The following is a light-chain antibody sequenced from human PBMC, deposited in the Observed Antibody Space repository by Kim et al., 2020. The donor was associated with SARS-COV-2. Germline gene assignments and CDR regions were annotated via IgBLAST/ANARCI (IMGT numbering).Light chain of an antibody. J-gene: IGLJ3*02. CDR1: DSDIGNYDY. CDR2: DVN. Sequence: QSVLTQPASMSGSPGQSITVSCTGTDSDIGNYDYVSWYQQYPGKAPKLLIFDVNSRPSGVSYRFSGSKSGNTASLTISRLQADDEADYYCISYSRSSTFVFGGGTQLTVL. V-gene: IGLV2-14*03. CDR3: ISYSRSSTFV.